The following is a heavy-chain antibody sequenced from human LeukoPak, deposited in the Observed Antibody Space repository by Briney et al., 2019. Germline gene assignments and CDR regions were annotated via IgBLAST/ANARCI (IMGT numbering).Heavy chain of an antibody. CDR3: ARSAGSRGVADY. V-gene: IGHV5-51*01. Sequence: GESLKISCEGSGYSFTSYWIGWVRQMPGKGLEWMGIFYPGDSDTRYSPSFQGQVTLSADKSITTAYLQWSSLKASDTAIYYCARSAGSRGVADYWGQGTLVTVSS. J-gene: IGHJ4*02. CDR1: GYSFTSYW. D-gene: IGHD3-10*01. CDR2: FYPGDSDT.